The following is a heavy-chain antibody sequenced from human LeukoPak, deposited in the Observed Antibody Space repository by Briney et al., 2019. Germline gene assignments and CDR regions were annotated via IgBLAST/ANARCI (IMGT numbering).Heavy chain of an antibody. CDR1: GFTFSSYA. CDR3: ARDFNDFWSGYYMGHYYYYMDV. V-gene: IGHV3-30-3*01. D-gene: IGHD3-3*01. J-gene: IGHJ6*03. CDR2: ISYDGSNK. Sequence: HPGGSLRLSCAASGFTFSSYAMHWVRQAPGKGLEWVAVISYDGSNKYYADSVKGRFTISRDNSKNTLYLQMNSLRAEDTAVYYCARDFNDFWSGYYMGHYYYYMDVWGKGTTVTVSS.